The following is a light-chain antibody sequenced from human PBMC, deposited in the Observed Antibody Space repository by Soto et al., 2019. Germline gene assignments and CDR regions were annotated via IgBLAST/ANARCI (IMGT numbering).Light chain of an antibody. J-gene: IGKJ3*01. V-gene: IGKV3-15*01. CDR3: HQYNTWPPRFT. CDR2: IAS. CDR1: HSVTTK. Sequence: EIVMTQSPAILSLSPGETATLSCRASHSVTTKLALYQQRPGQPPRLLIYIASARATAVTGRFSGGGSVTEFSLTISSLQSDDFGVYYCHQYNTWPPRFTFGPGTKVDIK.